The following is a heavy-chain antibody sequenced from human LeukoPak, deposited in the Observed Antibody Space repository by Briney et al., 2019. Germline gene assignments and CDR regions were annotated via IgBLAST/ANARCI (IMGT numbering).Heavy chain of an antibody. CDR3: ASLYGGYSYGSDAFDI. V-gene: IGHV1-18*01. CDR2: ISAYNGNT. Sequence: ASVKVSCRASGYTFTSYGISWVRQAPGQGLEWMGWISAYNGNTNYAQKLQGRGTMTTDTSTSTAYMEPRSLRYDATAVYYCASLYGGYSYGSDAFDIWGQGTMVTVSS. D-gene: IGHD5-18*01. J-gene: IGHJ3*02. CDR1: GYTFTSYG.